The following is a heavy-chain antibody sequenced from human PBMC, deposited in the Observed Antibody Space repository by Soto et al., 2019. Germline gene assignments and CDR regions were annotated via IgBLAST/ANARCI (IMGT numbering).Heavy chain of an antibody. Sequence: EVQLVESGGGLVKPGGSLRLSCAASGFTFSSYSMNWVRQAPGKGLEWVSSISSSSSYIYYADSVKGRFTISRDNAKNSLYLQLNSLRAEDTAVYYCASDSRSSSWYNAFDISGQGTMVTASS. CDR3: ASDSRSSSWYNAFDI. D-gene: IGHD6-13*01. CDR2: ISSSSSYI. J-gene: IGHJ3*02. V-gene: IGHV3-21*01. CDR1: GFTFSSYS.